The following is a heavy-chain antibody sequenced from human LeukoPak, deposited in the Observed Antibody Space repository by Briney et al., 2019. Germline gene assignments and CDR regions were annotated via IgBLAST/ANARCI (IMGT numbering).Heavy chain of an antibody. D-gene: IGHD3-3*01. V-gene: IGHV3-15*04. Sequence: GGSLRLSCAASGPTFSNAFMNWVRQAPGKGVEWVGRIESSSDGGTTDYAARVKGRFTMARDESKNSIYLEMNKVKTEDGGGYYCTTSPGITVFGVVTDYWGQGTLVIVSS. CDR2: IESSSDGGTT. CDR1: GPTFSNAF. J-gene: IGHJ4*02. CDR3: TTSPGITVFGVVTDY.